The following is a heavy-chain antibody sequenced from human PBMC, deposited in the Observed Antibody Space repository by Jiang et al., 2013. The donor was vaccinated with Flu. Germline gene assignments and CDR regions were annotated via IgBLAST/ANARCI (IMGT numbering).Heavy chain of an antibody. CDR1: SISSGGYY. D-gene: IGHD6-25*01. CDR3: ARDGGYLRLYYMDV. Sequence: SISSGGYYWSWIRQHPGKGLEWIGYIYYSGSTYYNPSLKSRVTISVDTSKNQFSLKLSSVTAADTAVYYCARDGGYLRLYYMDVWGKGTTVTVSS. V-gene: IGHV4-31*02. CDR2: IYYSGST. J-gene: IGHJ6*03.